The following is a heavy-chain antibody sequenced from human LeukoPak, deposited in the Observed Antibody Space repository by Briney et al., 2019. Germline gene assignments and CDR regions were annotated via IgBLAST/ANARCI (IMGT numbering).Heavy chain of an antibody. J-gene: IGHJ4*02. Sequence: GGSLRLSCAASGFTFSSYGMHWFRQAPGKGLEWVAFIRYDGSNKYYADSVKGRFTISRDNSKNTLYLQMNSLRAEDTAVYYCAKEEVQWELRFDYWGQGTLVTVSS. CDR3: AKEEVQWELRFDY. CDR2: IRYDGSNK. D-gene: IGHD1-26*01. CDR1: GFTFSSYG. V-gene: IGHV3-30*02.